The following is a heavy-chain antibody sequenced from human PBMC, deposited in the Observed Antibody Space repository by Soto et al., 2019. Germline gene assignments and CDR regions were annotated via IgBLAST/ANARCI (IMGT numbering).Heavy chain of an antibody. Sequence: SVKVPCKASRGTFSSYAISWVRQAPGQGLEWMGWIIPIFGTANYAQKFQGRVTITADESTSTAYMELSSLRSEDTAVYYCAKELRYYGSGSYPISGDAFDIWGQGTMVTVSS. CDR2: IIPIFGTA. J-gene: IGHJ3*02. CDR1: RGTFSSYA. V-gene: IGHV1-69*13. CDR3: AKELRYYGSGSYPISGDAFDI. D-gene: IGHD3-10*01.